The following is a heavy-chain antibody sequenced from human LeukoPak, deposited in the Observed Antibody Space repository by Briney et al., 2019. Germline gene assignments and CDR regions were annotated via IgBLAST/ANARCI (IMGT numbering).Heavy chain of an antibody. D-gene: IGHD1-7*01. J-gene: IGHJ4*02. CDR2: ISDGGGDT. CDR1: GFTFSSHA. CDR3: AKDLKYNWNYYFDY. Sequence: GGSLRLSCAASGFTFSSHAMSWARQAPGKGLEWVSGISDGGGDTYYADSVKGRFTISRDNSKNILFLQMNSLRVEDTAVYYCAKDLKYNWNYYFDYWGQGTLVTVSS. V-gene: IGHV3-23*01.